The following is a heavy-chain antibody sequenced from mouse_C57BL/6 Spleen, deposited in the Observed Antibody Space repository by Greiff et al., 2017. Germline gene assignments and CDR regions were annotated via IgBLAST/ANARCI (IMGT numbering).Heavy chain of an antibody. V-gene: IGHV1-9*01. CDR3: ARSLITTVVGKDYAMDY. J-gene: IGHJ4*01. CDR1: GYTFTGYW. D-gene: IGHD1-1*01. Sequence: QVQLQQSGAELMKPGASVKLSCKATGYTFTGYWIEWVKQRPGHGLEWIGEILPGSGSTNYNGKFKGKATLTADKSSSTAYMQLSSLTSEDSAVYFCARSLITTVVGKDYAMDYWGQGTSVTVSS. CDR2: ILPGSGST.